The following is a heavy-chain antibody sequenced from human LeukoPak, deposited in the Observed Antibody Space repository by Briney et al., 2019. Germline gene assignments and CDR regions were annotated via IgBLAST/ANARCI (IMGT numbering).Heavy chain of an antibody. Sequence: GGSLRLSCAASGFTFKNYAINWVRQAPGKGLEWVSRISGSSTTTDYADSVKGRFTVSRDNSKNTVYLQMTSLRAEDTAIYYCAKDSDISAFFDYWGQGTPVTVSS. J-gene: IGHJ4*02. D-gene: IGHD2-15*01. V-gene: IGHV3-23*01. CDR1: GFTFKNYA. CDR3: AKDSDISAFFDY. CDR2: ISGSSTTT.